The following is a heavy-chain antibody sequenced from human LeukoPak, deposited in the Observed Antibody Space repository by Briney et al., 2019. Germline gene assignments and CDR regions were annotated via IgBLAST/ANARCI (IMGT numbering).Heavy chain of an antibody. Sequence: PAGGSVRLSCAASGFTFSSYGMHWVRQAPGKGLEWVAVIWYDGGNKYYADSVMGRFTISRDNSKNTLYLQMNSLRAEDTAVYYCARARIRSSWYFDYWGQGTLATVSS. J-gene: IGHJ4*02. CDR2: IWYDGGNK. CDR3: ARARIRSSWYFDY. V-gene: IGHV3-33*01. CDR1: GFTFSSYG. D-gene: IGHD6-13*01.